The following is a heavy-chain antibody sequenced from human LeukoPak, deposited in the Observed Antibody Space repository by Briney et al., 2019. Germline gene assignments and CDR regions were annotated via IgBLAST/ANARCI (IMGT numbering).Heavy chain of an antibody. CDR1: GYPFDNFG. CDR3: ARGFYSSGWYGYFQH. V-gene: IGHV1-46*02. J-gene: IGHJ1*01. D-gene: IGHD6-19*01. CDR2: INPSGGST. Sequence: ASVKVSCKASGYPFDNFGLTWVRQAPGQGLEWMGVINPSGGSTSYAQKFQGRVTMTRDTSTSTVYMELSSLRSEDTAVYYCARGFYSSGWYGYFQHWGQGTLVTVSS.